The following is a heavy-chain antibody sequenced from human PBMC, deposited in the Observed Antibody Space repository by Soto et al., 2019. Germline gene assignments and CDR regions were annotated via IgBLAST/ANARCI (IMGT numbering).Heavy chain of an antibody. Sequence: QVQLQESGPGLVKPSDTLSLTCAVSGYSISSSNWWGWIRQPPGKGLEWIGYIYYSGTTYYNPSLKSRVPMSVDTSNTQFSLKLTSVTAVDTAVYYCARREIQGPIDYWGQGTLVTVSS. J-gene: IGHJ4*02. CDR2: IYYSGTT. D-gene: IGHD1-26*01. CDR1: GYSISSSNW. CDR3: ARREIQGPIDY. V-gene: IGHV4-28*01.